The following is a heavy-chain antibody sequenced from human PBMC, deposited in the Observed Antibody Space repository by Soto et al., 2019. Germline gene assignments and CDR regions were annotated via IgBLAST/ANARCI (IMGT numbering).Heavy chain of an antibody. J-gene: IGHJ6*03. D-gene: IGHD6-19*01. CDR1: GDSVSSNSAA. CDR2: TYYRSKWYN. CDR3: ARDRSPGYSSGWYDYYYYYYMDV. V-gene: IGHV6-1*01. Sequence: SQTLSLTCAISGDSVSSNSAAWNWIRQSPSRGLEWLGRTYYRSKWYNDYAVSVKSXITINPDASKNQFSLQLNSVTPEDTAVYYCARDRSPGYSSGWYDYYYYYYMDVWGKGTTVTVSS.